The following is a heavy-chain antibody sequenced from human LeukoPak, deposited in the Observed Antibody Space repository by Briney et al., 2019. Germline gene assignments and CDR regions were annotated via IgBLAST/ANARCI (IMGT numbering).Heavy chain of an antibody. Sequence: SETLSLTCTVSGGSISNKYWSWIRQPPGKGLEWIGYIYYSGSTNYSPSLKSRVTILVDTSKNQFSLKLSSVTAADTAVYYCARGRVAAQFIYRRSWFDPWGQGTLVTVSS. CDR3: ARGRVAAQFIYRRSWFDP. CDR1: GGSISNKY. J-gene: IGHJ5*02. CDR2: IYYSGST. D-gene: IGHD6-6*01. V-gene: IGHV4-59*12.